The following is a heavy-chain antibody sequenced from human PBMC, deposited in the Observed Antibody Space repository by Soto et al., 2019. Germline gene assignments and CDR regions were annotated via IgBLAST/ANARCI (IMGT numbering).Heavy chain of an antibody. CDR2: FYYSVST. J-gene: IGHJ6*02. CDR1: GGSNNNSSYS. CDR3: ARLHGYCISTSCYGYYAMDV. Sequence: SETLSLTCTVSGGSNNNSSYSWGCSRQPRGQGLEWIGTFYYSVSTYYNPSLKSRVTISVDTSKNQFSLKLSSVTAADTAVYYCARLHGYCISTSCYGYYAMDVWGQGTTVT. V-gene: IGHV4-39*01. D-gene: IGHD2-2*01.